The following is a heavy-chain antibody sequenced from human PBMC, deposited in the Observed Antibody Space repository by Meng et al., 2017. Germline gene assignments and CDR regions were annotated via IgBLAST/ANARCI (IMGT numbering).Heavy chain of an antibody. V-gene: IGHV1-2*06. CDR2: INPKSGDT. J-gene: IGHJ4*02. D-gene: IGHD6-25*01. CDR3: ARDEDISAAGKLFGDY. Sequence: QVQVVQSEAEVKKPGASVKVSCKPSGYNFPDYYIHWVRRAPGQGLEWMGRINPKSGDTHYAQKFQARVTMTGDTSISTAYMELSGLRSDDTAMYYCARDEDISAAGKLFGDYWGQGTLVTVSS. CDR1: GYNFPDYY.